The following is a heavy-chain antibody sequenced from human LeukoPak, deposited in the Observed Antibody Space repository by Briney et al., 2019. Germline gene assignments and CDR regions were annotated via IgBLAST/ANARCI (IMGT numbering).Heavy chain of an antibody. CDR2: VFYRGTT. Sequence: PSETLSLTCTVSGGSLTNYYWGWIRQPPGKGLEWIRYVFYRGTTNYNPSLKSRVTISADTSKNQFSLKLSSVTAADTAVYYCARIVSSGFSDYWGQGTLVAVSS. CDR3: ARIVSSGFSDY. D-gene: IGHD3-22*01. CDR1: GGSLTNYY. V-gene: IGHV4-59*01. J-gene: IGHJ4*02.